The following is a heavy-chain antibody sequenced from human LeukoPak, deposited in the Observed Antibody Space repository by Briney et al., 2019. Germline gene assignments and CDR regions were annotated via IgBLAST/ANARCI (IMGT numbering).Heavy chain of an antibody. D-gene: IGHD3-22*01. V-gene: IGHV1-18*01. CDR2: ISAYNGNT. Sequence: ASVKVSCKASGYTFTSYGISWVRQAPGQGLEWMGWISAYNGNTNYAQKLQGRVTMTTDTSTSTDYMELRSLRSDDTAVYYCARDSEGDYYDSSGYYAPQSYWGQGTLVTVSS. J-gene: IGHJ4*02. CDR3: ARDSEGDYYDSSGYYAPQSY. CDR1: GYTFTSYG.